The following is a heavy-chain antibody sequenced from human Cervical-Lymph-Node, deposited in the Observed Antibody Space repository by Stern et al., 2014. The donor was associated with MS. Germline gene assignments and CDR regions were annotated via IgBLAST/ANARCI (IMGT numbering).Heavy chain of an antibody. V-gene: IGHV5-51*01. CDR3: ARDYGDYAFDY. CDR1: GYSFTANW. CDR2: IYPGHSTP. Sequence: VQLVQSGAEVKKPGESLKISCKGSGYSFTANWIAWVRQMPGKGLEWMGIIYPGHSTPSNSPSFQAQATISADKSISTAYLQWSSLKASDTAMYYCARDYGDYAFDYWGQGTLVTVSS. D-gene: IGHD4-17*01. J-gene: IGHJ4*02.